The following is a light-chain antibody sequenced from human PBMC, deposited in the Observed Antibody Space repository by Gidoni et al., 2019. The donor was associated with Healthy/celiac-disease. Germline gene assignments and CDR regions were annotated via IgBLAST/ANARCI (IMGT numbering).Light chain of an antibody. CDR3: SSYTSSSLWV. J-gene: IGLJ3*02. V-gene: IGLV2-14*03. CDR2: DVS. CDR1: SSDVGGYNY. Sequence: QSALTQPASVSGSPGQSITISCTGTSSDVGGYNYVSWYQQYPGKAPKLIIYDVSNRPSGLPNRFFGSKSGNTASLTISGLQAEDEADYYCSSYTSSSLWVFGGGTKLTVL.